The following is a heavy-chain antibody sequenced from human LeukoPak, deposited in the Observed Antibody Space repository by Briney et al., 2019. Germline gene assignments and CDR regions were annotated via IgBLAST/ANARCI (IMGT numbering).Heavy chain of an antibody. D-gene: IGHD3-10*01. Sequence: GGSLRLSCAASGFAFSSYAMHWVRQAPGKGLEWVAVISYDGSNKYYADSVKGRFTISRDNSKNTLYLQMNSLRAEDTAVYYCARRGPYFDYWGQGILATVSS. CDR1: GFAFSSYA. CDR2: ISYDGSNK. V-gene: IGHV3-30*04. CDR3: ARRGPYFDY. J-gene: IGHJ4*02.